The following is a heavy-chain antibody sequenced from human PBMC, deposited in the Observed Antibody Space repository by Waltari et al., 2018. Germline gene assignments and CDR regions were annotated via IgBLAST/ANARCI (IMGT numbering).Heavy chain of an antibody. CDR3: ATDPGVTMVRGETDY. J-gene: IGHJ4*02. D-gene: IGHD3-10*01. CDR2: VDPEDGET. Sequence: ISCKASGYTFTDYYMHWVQQAPGKGLEWMGRVDPEDGETIYAEKFQGRVTITADTSTDTAYMELSSLRSEDTAVYYCATDPGVTMVRGETDYWGQGTLVTVSS. V-gene: IGHV1-69-2*01. CDR1: GYTFTDYY.